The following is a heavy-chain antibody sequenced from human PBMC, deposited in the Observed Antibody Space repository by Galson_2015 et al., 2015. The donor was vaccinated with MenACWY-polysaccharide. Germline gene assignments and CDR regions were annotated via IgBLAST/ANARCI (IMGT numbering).Heavy chain of an antibody. D-gene: IGHD3-10*01. CDR2: IWDDGSRK. J-gene: IGHJ5*02. Sequence: SLRLSCAAPRFTFSDYGMHWVRQAPGKGLEWVAFIWDDGSRKYYADSVKGRFAISRDNSDNTLYMQMNNLRVADTAVYYCARVGRDHSVSYVHGGFDPLGHGTLVTVSS. CDR3: ARVGRDHSVSYVHGGFDP. CDR1: RFTFSDYG. V-gene: IGHV3-33*01.